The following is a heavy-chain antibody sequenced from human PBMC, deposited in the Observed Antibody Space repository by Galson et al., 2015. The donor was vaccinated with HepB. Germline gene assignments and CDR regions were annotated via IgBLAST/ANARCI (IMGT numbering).Heavy chain of an antibody. Sequence: SLRLSCAASGFTFSTFAMHWVRQPPGKGLEWVGRSRNRPNTDTADYAASVKGRFTISRADSKNSLYLQMNSLKTEDTAIYYCVSEFQAGKRDWGQGTLVTVSS. CDR3: VSEFQAGKRD. CDR1: GFTFSTFA. V-gene: IGHV3-72*01. D-gene: IGHD6-19*01. J-gene: IGHJ4*02. CDR2: SRNRPNTDTA.